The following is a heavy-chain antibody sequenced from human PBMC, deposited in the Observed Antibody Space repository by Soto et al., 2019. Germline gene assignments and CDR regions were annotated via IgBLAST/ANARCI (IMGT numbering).Heavy chain of an antibody. CDR1: GGTFSSYA. Sequence: GASVKVSCKASGGTFSSYAISWVRQAPGQRLEWMGGIIPIFGTANYAQKFQGRVTITADESTSTAYMELSSLRSEDTAVYYCARPLRSKDSNYSQLGAFDIWGQGTMVTVSS. V-gene: IGHV1-69*13. J-gene: IGHJ3*02. D-gene: IGHD4-4*01. CDR3: ARPLRSKDSNYSQLGAFDI. CDR2: IIPIFGTA.